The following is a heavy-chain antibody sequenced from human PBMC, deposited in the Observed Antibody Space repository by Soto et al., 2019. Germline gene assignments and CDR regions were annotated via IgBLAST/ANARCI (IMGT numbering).Heavy chain of an antibody. CDR3: AREVQVRTPAFVY. CDR1: GGTFNTYA. D-gene: IGHD3-10*01. J-gene: IGHJ4*02. Sequence: QVQLVQSGAEMKKPGSSVKVSCQSSGGTFNTYAMNWVRQAPGQGREWMGDISPMFGAANYAPKFQGRVTITADESTGTSYMQLSSLASEDTAVYFCAREVQVRTPAFVYWGQGTLVTVSS. CDR2: ISPMFGAA. V-gene: IGHV1-69*19.